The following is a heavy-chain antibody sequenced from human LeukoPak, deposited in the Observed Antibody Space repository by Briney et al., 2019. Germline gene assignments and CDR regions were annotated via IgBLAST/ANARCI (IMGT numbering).Heavy chain of an antibody. CDR3: ARDFDWGPDY. CDR2: INGKRGDT. J-gene: IGHJ4*02. D-gene: IGHD3-9*01. Sequence: GASVKVSCKTSGFTFTDHYFHWVRQAPGQSLEWMGWINGKRGDTNYAQKFQDRVTMTRDTSISTFYIQLSSLTADDTAVYYCARDFDWGPDYWGQGTLVTVSS. V-gene: IGHV1-2*02. CDR1: GFTFTDHY.